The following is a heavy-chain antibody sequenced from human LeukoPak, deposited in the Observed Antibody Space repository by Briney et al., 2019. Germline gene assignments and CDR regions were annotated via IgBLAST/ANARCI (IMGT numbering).Heavy chain of an antibody. D-gene: IGHD2-21*02. Sequence: SETLSLTCTVSGGSISSSSYYWGWIRQPPGKGLEWTGSIYYSGSTYYNPSLKSRVTISVDTSKNQFSLKLSSVTAADTAVYYCAKSGYCGGDCYYAFDIWGQGTMVTVSS. CDR2: IYYSGST. CDR1: GGSISSSSYY. CDR3: AKSGYCGGDCYYAFDI. V-gene: IGHV4-39*01. J-gene: IGHJ3*02.